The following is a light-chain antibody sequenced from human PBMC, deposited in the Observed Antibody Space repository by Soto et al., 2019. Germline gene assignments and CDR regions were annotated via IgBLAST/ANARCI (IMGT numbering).Light chain of an antibody. CDR1: QNIRTY. CDR2: SAS. Sequence: DIQMTQSPYSLSASVGDSVTITCRASQNIRTYLNWYQQKPGRAPKLLIHSASALPSGVQSRFSGSGSGTEFTLTMSGLQPEDVATYYCQQGHSTPYTFGQGTKVEIK. V-gene: IGKV1-39*01. CDR3: QQGHSTPYT. J-gene: IGKJ2*01.